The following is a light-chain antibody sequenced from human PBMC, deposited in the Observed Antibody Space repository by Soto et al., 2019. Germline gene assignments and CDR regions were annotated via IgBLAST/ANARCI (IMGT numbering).Light chain of an antibody. Sequence: QPVLTQSPSASASLGASVKLTCTLSSGHSSYAIAWHQQQPEKGPRYLKKLNSDGSHSKGDGIPDRFSGSSSGAERYLTISSLQSEDEADYYCQTWGTGPWVFGGGTKVTVL. CDR2: LNSDGSH. J-gene: IGLJ3*02. CDR3: QTWGTGPWV. V-gene: IGLV4-69*01. CDR1: SGHSSYA.